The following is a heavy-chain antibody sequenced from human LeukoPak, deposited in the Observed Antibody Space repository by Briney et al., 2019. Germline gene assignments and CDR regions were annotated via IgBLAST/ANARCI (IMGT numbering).Heavy chain of an antibody. V-gene: IGHV4-59*01. CDR2: IYYSGST. J-gene: IGHJ6*02. CDR1: GGSISSYY. D-gene: IGHD1-14*01. Sequence: PSETLSLTCTVSGGSISSYYWSWIRQPPGKGLEWIGYIYYSGSTNYNPSLKSRVTISVDTSKNQFSLKPSSVTAADTAVYYCARGSGGTIPGSYYGMDVWGQGTTVTVS. CDR3: ARGSGGTIPGSYYGMDV.